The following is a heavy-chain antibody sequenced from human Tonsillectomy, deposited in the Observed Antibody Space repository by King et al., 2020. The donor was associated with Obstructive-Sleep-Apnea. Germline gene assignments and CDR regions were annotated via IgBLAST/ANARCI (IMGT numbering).Heavy chain of an antibody. CDR3: SRGWHTSDI. Sequence: VQLVESGGGLVQPGRSLRLSCTASGFTFGDYAMTWVRQAPGKGLEWVGFIRKKAYGGTTEDAASVRGRFIISRDDSNSIAYLQMNSLKTEDTAVYYCSRGWHTSDIWGQGTMVTVSS. D-gene: IGHD2-21*01. J-gene: IGHJ3*02. CDR2: IRKKAYGGTT. CDR1: GFTFGDYA. V-gene: IGHV3-49*04.